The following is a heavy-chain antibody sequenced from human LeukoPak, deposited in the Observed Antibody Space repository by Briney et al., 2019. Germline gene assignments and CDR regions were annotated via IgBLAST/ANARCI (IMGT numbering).Heavy chain of an antibody. J-gene: IGHJ4*02. V-gene: IGHV3-49*04. D-gene: IGHD2-21*02. CDR1: GFTFGDYD. Sequence: GGSLRLSCTASGFTFGDYDMNWVRQAPGKGLEWVGFIRSKAYGATTEYAASVGGRFTISRDDSKSIAYLQMNSLKTEDTAMYYCTRVVTGDFDYWGQGTLVTVSS. CDR2: IRSKAYGATT. CDR3: TRVVTGDFDY.